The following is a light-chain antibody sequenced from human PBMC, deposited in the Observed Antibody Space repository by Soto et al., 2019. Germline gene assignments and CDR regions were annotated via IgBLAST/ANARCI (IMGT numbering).Light chain of an antibody. J-gene: IGLJ2*01. CDR3: AAWDDSLSGHVV. V-gene: IGLV1-44*01. CDR2: SNN. Sequence: QSVLTQPPSASGTPGQRVTISCSGSSSNIGSNTVNWYQQLPGTAPKLLIYSNNQRPSGVPDRFSGSKSGTSVSLAISGLRSEDEADYYCAAWDDSLSGHVVFGGGTKLTVL. CDR1: SSNIGSNT.